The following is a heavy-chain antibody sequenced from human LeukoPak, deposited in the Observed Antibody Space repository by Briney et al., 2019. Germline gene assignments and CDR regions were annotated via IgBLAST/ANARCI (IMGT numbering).Heavy chain of an antibody. CDR2: INHSGST. CDR1: GGSISSYY. V-gene: IGHV4-34*01. Sequence: SETLSLTCTVSGGSISSYYWSWIRQPPGKGLEWIGEINHSGSTNYNPSLKSRVTISVDTSKNQFSLKLSSVTAADTAVYYCARHILYYGSGSFGQPKGKFDYWGQGTLVTVSS. CDR3: ARHILYYGSGSFGQPKGKFDY. J-gene: IGHJ4*02. D-gene: IGHD3-10*01.